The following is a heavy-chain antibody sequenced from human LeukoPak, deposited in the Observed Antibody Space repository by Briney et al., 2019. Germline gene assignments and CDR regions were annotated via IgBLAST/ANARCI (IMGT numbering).Heavy chain of an antibody. Sequence: GGSLRLSCAGSGITFSSYSMNWVRQAPGKGLEWVSYISSSSSTIYYADSVKGRFTISRDNAKNSLYLQMNSLRAEDTAVYYCARDIYYDSSGYYGSVYWGQGTLVTVSS. V-gene: IGHV3-48*04. D-gene: IGHD3-22*01. CDR2: ISSSSSTI. CDR1: GITFSSYS. CDR3: ARDIYYDSSGYYGSVY. J-gene: IGHJ4*02.